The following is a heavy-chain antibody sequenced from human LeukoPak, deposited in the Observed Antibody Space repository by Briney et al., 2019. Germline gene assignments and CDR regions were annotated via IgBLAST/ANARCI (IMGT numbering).Heavy chain of an antibody. CDR1: GYTFTSYD. J-gene: IGHJ4*02. V-gene: IGHV1-69*04. D-gene: IGHD5-12*01. Sequence: SVKVSCKASGYTFTSYDINWVRQAPGQGLEWMGRIIPILGIANYAQKFQGRVTITADKSTSTAYMELSSLRSEDTAVYYCARGGGYEGIVDYWGQGTLVTVSS. CDR3: ARGGGYEGIVDY. CDR2: IIPILGIA.